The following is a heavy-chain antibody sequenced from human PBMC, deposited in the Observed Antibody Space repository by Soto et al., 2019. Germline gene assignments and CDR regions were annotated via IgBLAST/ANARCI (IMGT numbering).Heavy chain of an antibody. J-gene: IGHJ3*02. CDR3: AKGRGVVVISRSAFDI. CDR1: GFTFSSYA. CDR2: ISGSGGST. D-gene: IGHD3-22*01. Sequence: PGGSLRLSCAASGFTFSSYAMSWVRQAPGKGLEWVSAISGSGGSTYYADSVKGRFTISRDNSKNTLYLQMNSLRAEDTAVYYCAKGRGVVVISRSAFDIWGQGTMVTVSS. V-gene: IGHV3-23*01.